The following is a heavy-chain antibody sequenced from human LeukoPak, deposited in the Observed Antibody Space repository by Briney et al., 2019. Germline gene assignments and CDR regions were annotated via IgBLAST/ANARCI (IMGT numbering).Heavy chain of an antibody. D-gene: IGHD3-22*01. CDR2: IIPIFGTA. Sequence: SVKVSCKASGGTFSSYAISWVRQAPGQGLEWMGGIIPIFGTANYAQKFQGRVTITADESTSTAYMELSRLRSDDTAVYYCARDQDYYDSSGFDYWGQGTLVTVSS. J-gene: IGHJ4*02. CDR1: GGTFSSYA. V-gene: IGHV1-69*13. CDR3: ARDQDYYDSSGFDY.